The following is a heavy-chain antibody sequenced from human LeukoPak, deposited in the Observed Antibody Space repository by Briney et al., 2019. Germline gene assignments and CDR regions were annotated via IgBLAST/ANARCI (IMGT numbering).Heavy chain of an antibody. Sequence: ASETLSLTCTVSGGSISIASYYWGWIRQPPGKGLEWIGSIYYSGNTYYNPSLKSRVTISVDTSKNQFSLKLSSVTAADTAVYYCARHIVVVTARIDYWGQGTLVTVSS. D-gene: IGHD2-21*02. J-gene: IGHJ4*02. V-gene: IGHV4-39*01. CDR1: GGSISIASYY. CDR2: IYYSGNT. CDR3: ARHIVVVTARIDY.